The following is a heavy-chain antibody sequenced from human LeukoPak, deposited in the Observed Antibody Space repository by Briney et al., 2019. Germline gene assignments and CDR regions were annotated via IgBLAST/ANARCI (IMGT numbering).Heavy chain of an antibody. J-gene: IGHJ4*02. V-gene: IGHV3-30*02. D-gene: IGHD6-19*01. CDR2: IRYGGSNK. Sequence: GGSLRLSCAVSGFTFSSYGTHWVRPAPGKGLEWVAFIRYGGSNKYYAHPVKGRFTISRDNSKNTLYLEMNSLRAEDTAVYYCAKAGTSAYCSGWPCFDYWGQGNLVTVSS. CDR3: AKAGTSAYCSGWPCFDY. CDR1: GFTFSSYG.